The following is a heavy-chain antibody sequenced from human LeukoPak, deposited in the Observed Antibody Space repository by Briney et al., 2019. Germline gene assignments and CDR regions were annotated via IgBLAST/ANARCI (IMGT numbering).Heavy chain of an antibody. Sequence: GRSLRLSCAASGFNVEDYAMHWVRQAPGKGLEWVSGITWDSNSIDYADSVKGRFTISRDNAQNSLTLHMNGLRPEDTALYFFASKRVWGQGTLVTVSS. J-gene: IGHJ4*02. CDR1: GFNVEDYA. CDR3: ASKRV. CDR2: ITWDSNSI. V-gene: IGHV3-9*01.